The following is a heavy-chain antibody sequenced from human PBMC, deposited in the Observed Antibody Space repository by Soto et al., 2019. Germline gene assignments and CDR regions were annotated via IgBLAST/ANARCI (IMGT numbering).Heavy chain of an antibody. Sequence: SETLSLTCTVSGGSISSYYWSWIRQPPGKGLEWIGYIYYSGSTNYNPSLKSRVTISVDTSKNQFSLKLSSVTAADTAVYYCARDPAYCGGDCYSLWGQGTLVTVSS. V-gene: IGHV4-59*01. J-gene: IGHJ4*02. CDR2: IYYSGST. CDR3: ARDPAYCGGDCYSL. D-gene: IGHD2-21*02. CDR1: GGSISSYY.